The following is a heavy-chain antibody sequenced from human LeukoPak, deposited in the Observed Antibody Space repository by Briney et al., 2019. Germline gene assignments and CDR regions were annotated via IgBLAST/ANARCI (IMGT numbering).Heavy chain of an antibody. Sequence: GGSLRLSCAASGFTFSSYSMNWVRQAPGKGLEWVSSISSSSSYIYYADSVKGRFTISRDNAKNSLYLQMNSLRAEDTAVYYCARGLGTGTTDLDYWGQGTLVTVSS. D-gene: IGHD1-1*01. CDR1: GFTFSSYS. CDR3: ARGLGTGTTDLDY. CDR2: ISSSSSYI. J-gene: IGHJ4*02. V-gene: IGHV3-21*01.